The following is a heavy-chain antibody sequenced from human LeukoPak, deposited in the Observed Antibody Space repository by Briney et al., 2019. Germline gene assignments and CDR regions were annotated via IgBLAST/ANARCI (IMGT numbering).Heavy chain of an antibody. CDR3: ARGRYYDSSGYYGNYFDY. Sequence: SETLSLTCTVSGGSISSYYWSWIRQPAGKGLEWIGRIYTSGSTNYNPSLKSRVTMSVDTSKSQFSLKLSSVTAADTAVYYCARGRYYDSSGYYGNYFDYWGQGTLVTVSS. CDR2: IYTSGST. CDR1: GGSISSYY. D-gene: IGHD3-22*01. J-gene: IGHJ4*02. V-gene: IGHV4-4*07.